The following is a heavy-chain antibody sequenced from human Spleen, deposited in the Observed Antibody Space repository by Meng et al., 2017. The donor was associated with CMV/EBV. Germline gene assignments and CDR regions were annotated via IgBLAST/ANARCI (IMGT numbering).Heavy chain of an antibody. CDR1: GFTFSSYW. V-gene: IGHV3-7*01. D-gene: IGHD1-7*01. CDR2: IKQDGSEK. Sequence: GESLKISCAASGFTFSSYWMSWVRQAPGKGLEWVANIKQDGSEKYYVDSVKGRFTISRDNAKNSLYLQMNSLRAEDTAVYYCAREITGTTEYSYYYGMDVWGQGTTVTVS. CDR3: AREITGTTEYSYYYGMDV. J-gene: IGHJ6*02.